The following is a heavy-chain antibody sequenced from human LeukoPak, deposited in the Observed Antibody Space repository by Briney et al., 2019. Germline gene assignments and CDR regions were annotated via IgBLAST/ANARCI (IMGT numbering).Heavy chain of an antibody. CDR3: ARDRQDWGSFDY. Sequence: PGGSLRLSCVASGFIFSNYAMSWVRQAPGKGLEWVSSISGGGGRKNYADSVKGRFTISRDNSKNTLYLQMNSLRAEDTAVYYCARDRQDWGSFDYWGQGTLVTVSS. J-gene: IGHJ4*02. CDR2: ISGGGGRK. D-gene: IGHD7-27*01. CDR1: GFIFSNYA. V-gene: IGHV3-23*01.